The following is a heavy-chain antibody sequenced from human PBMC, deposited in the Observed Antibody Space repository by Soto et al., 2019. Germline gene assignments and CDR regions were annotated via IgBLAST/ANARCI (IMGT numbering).Heavy chain of an antibody. CDR1: GGSISSSSYY. J-gene: IGHJ6*02. Sequence: QLQLQESGPGLVKPSETLSLTCTVSGGSISSSSYYWGWIRQPPGKGLEWIGSIYYSGSTYYNPSLKSRVTISVDTSKNQFSLKLSSVTAADTAVYYCARQPTYYYDSSGYYYYYGMDVWGQGTTVAVSS. V-gene: IGHV4-39*01. D-gene: IGHD3-22*01. CDR3: ARQPTYYYDSSGYYYYYGMDV. CDR2: IYYSGST.